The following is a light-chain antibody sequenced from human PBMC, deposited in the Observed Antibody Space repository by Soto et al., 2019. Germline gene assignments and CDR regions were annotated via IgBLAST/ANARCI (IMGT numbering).Light chain of an antibody. V-gene: IGLV2-14*01. CDR2: EVI. CDR3: CSYTTSSTYV. J-gene: IGLJ1*01. CDR1: SSDVGGYPY. Sequence: QSARAQPASVSGSPGQSITISCTGPSSDVGGYPYVSWYQQHPGKAPKLMIYEVINRPSGVSNRFSGSKSDNTASLTISGLQAEDEADYYCCSYTTSSTYVFGTGTKVTVL.